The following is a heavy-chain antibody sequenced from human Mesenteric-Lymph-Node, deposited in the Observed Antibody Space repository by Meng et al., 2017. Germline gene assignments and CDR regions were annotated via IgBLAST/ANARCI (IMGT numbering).Heavy chain of an antibody. V-gene: IGHV3-30*04. CDR3: ANGYSPDY. CDR1: GFTFGSYP. CDR2: ISYDGSNK. J-gene: IGHJ4*02. Sequence: GGSLRLSCEASGFTFGSYPMTWVRQAPGKGLEWVAVISYDGSNKYYADSVKGRFTISRDNSKNTLYMQMNSLRVEDTAVYYCANGYSPDYWGQGTLVTVSS. D-gene: IGHD5-12*01.